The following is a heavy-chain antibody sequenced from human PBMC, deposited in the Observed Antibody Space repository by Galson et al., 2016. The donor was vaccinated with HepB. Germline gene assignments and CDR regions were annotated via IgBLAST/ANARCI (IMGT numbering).Heavy chain of an antibody. V-gene: IGHV6-1*01. Sequence: CAISGDSVSSNSAAWNWLRQSPSRGLEWLGRTYYRSKWYYDYAVSVQIRITISADTSKNQFSLHLDSVTPEDTAVYYCARDPGWQYRYSGSYLGWFDPWGQGTLVTVSS. D-gene: IGHD1-26*01. J-gene: IGHJ5*02. CDR1: GDSVSSNSAA. CDR2: TYYRSKWYY. CDR3: ARDPGWQYRYSGSYLGWFDP.